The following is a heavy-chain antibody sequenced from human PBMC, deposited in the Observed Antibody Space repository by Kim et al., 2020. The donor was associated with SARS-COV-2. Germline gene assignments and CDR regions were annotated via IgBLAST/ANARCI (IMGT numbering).Heavy chain of an antibody. D-gene: IGHD6-19*01. J-gene: IGHJ3*02. CDR3: ARAGDLNSSVSDAFDI. CDR2: IKHDGNQK. Sequence: GGSLRLSCAASGFTFSSSWMTWVRQAPGKGLEWVANIKHDGNQKSYVDSVKGRFTITRANAKTTLYLQMNSLRAEDTAVYYCARAGDLNSSVSDAFDIWGQGTMVTVSS. CDR1: GFTFSSSW. V-gene: IGHV3-7*01.